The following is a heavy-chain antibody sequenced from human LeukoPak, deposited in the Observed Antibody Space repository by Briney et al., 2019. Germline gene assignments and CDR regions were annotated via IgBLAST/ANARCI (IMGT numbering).Heavy chain of an antibody. V-gene: IGHV1-69*13. Sequence: ASVKVSCKASGGTFSSYAISWVRQAPGQGLEWMGGIIPIFGTANYAQKFQGRVTITADESTSTAYMELSSLRSGDTAVYYCARGRFLEWYPTQNYFDYWGQGTLVTVSS. J-gene: IGHJ4*02. CDR1: GGTFSSYA. CDR3: ARGRFLEWYPTQNYFDY. CDR2: IIPIFGTA. D-gene: IGHD3-3*01.